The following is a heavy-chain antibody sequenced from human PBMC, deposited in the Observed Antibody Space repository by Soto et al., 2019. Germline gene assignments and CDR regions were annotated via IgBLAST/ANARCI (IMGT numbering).Heavy chain of an antibody. CDR3: EGSGT. CDR1: GFTIRNYA. Sequence: EVQVLESGGDLVQPGGSLRLSCAASGFTIRNYAMSWVRQVPGKALEWVSGISGSSDRTYYADYEKGRFTISKDTSSNALRLEVISLRVEDTAVYRCEGSGTRGSGTIVTVSS. D-gene: IGHD3-10*01. V-gene: IGHV3-23*01. CDR2: ISGSSDRT. J-gene: IGHJ3*01.